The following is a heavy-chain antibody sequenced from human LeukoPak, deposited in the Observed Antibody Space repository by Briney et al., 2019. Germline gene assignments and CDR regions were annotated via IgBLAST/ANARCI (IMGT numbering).Heavy chain of an antibody. J-gene: IGHJ4*02. CDR3: ARDRRGYSYEYYFDY. V-gene: IGHV3-21*04. D-gene: IGHD5-18*01. CDR1: GFTFSSYS. CDR2: ISSSSSYI. Sequence: GGSLRLSCAASGFTFSSYSMNWVRQAPGKGLEWVSSISSSSSYIYYADSVKGRFTISRDNSKNTLYLRMSSLRAEDTAVYYCARDRRGYSYEYYFDYWGQGTLVTVSS.